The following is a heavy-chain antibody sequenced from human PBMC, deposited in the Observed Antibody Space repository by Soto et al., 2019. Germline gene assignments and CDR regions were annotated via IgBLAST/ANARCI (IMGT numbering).Heavy chain of an antibody. J-gene: IGHJ1*01. CDR3: ATVESCGGDCYYFQH. CDR1: GYTSKTHY. D-gene: IGHD2-21*01. Sequence: QVQLLQSGPEVKKSGASVKLSCTASGYTSKTHYLQWLREAPGQGLQWMGLINRSGRGALYAEKLQGRVALTMDTSTRTVFLEMNSLRAEDTAVYYCATVESCGGDCYYFQHWGQGTVLTVSS. CDR2: INRSGRGA. V-gene: IGHV1-46*02.